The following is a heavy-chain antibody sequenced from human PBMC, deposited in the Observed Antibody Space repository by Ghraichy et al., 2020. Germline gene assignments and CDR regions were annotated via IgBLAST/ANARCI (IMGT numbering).Heavy chain of an antibody. J-gene: IGHJ4*02. V-gene: IGHV3-73*01. CDR1: GFSFSGSA. CDR2: IRGKAKSYAT. D-gene: IGHD1-26*01. CDR3: AREWEALRVDY. Sequence: GWSLRLSCAASGFSFSGSAIHWVRQASGKGLEWLGRIRGKAKSYATTYPASMKGRFTISRDDSENTAYLQMNSLKTDDTAVYYCAREWEALRVDYWGQGTLVTVSP.